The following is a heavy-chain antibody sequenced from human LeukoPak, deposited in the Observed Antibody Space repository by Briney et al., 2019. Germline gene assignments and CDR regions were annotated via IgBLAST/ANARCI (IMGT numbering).Heavy chain of an antibody. CDR3: PRSGYSVFWY. CDR2: IKEDGTEK. CDR1: GFTFSNYW. V-gene: IGHV3-7*01. J-gene: IGHJ4*02. Sequence: GGSLRLSCAASGFTFSNYWMSWVRQAPGKGLEWVANIKEDGTEKYSLDSVKGRFTVSRDNVKNSLYLQLNNVRVEDTAIYYCPRSGYSVFWYWGQGTLVTVSS. D-gene: IGHD5/OR15-5a*01.